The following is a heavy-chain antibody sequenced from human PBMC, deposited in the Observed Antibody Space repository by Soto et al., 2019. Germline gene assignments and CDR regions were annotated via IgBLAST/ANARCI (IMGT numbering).Heavy chain of an antibody. D-gene: IGHD2-15*01. CDR2: IYYSGST. Sequence: SETLSLTCTVSGGSISSYYWSWIRQPPGKGLEWIGYIYYSGSTNYNPSLKSRVTISVDTSKNQFSLKLSSVTAADPAVYYCARDLGCSGGSCYGLGFDYWGQGTLVTVSS. V-gene: IGHV4-59*01. CDR3: ARDLGCSGGSCYGLGFDY. J-gene: IGHJ4*02. CDR1: GGSISSYY.